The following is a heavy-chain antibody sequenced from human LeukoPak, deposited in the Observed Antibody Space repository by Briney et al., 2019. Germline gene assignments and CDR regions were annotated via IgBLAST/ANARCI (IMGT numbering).Heavy chain of an antibody. CDR1: GFTFSSYE. CDR3: ARGHSSSWYNFDY. V-gene: IGHV3-48*03. Sequence: GGSLRLSCAASGFTFSSYEMNWVRQAPGKGLEWVSYISSSGSAIYYADSVEGRFTSSRDNAKKSLFLQMNSLRAEDTAVYSCARGHSSSWYNFDYWGQGTLVTVSS. CDR2: ISSSGSAI. D-gene: IGHD6-13*01. J-gene: IGHJ4*02.